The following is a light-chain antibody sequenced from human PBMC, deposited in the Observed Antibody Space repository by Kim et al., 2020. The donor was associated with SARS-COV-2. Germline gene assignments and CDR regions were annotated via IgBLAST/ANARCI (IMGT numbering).Light chain of an antibody. CDR1: SSDVGGYNY. V-gene: IGLV2-11*01. Sequence: PGQSVTISCTGTSSDVGGYNYVSWYQQHPGKAPKLMIYDVSKRPSGVPDRFSGSKSGNTASLTISGLQAEDEADYYCCSYAGSHVFGGGTQLTVL. CDR2: DVS. CDR3: CSYAGSHV. J-gene: IGLJ2*01.